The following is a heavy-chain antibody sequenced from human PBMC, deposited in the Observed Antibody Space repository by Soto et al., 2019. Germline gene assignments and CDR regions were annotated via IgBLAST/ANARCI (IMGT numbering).Heavy chain of an antibody. CDR1: GFTFSSYG. V-gene: IGHV3-30*18. CDR3: AKDFWGTVDHDWYFDL. Sequence: QVQLVESGGGVVQPGRSLRLSCAASGFTFSSYGMHWVRQAPGKGLEWVAVISYDGSNKYYADSVKGRFTISRDNSKNTLYLQMNSLRAEDTAVYYCAKDFWGTVDHDWYFDLWGRGTLVTVSS. J-gene: IGHJ2*01. D-gene: IGHD3-16*01. CDR2: ISYDGSNK.